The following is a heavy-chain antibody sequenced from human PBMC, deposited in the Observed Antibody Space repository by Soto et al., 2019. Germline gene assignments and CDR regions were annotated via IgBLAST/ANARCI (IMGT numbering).Heavy chain of an antibody. D-gene: IGHD6-19*01. CDR1: GGSISSYY. CDR2: IYDSGST. V-gene: IGHV4-59*01. CDR3: ARRDIAVAGTGYFDY. J-gene: IGHJ4*02. Sequence: QVQLQESGPGLVKPSETLSLTCTVSGGSISSYYWSWNRQPPGKGLEWLGYIYDSGSTNYNPTLKSRVTISADTSKNQFYLKLSSVAAADTAVYYCARRDIAVAGTGYFDYWGQGSLVTVSS.